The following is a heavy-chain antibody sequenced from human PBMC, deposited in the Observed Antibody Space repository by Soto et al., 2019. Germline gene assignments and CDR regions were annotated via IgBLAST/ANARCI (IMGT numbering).Heavy chain of an antibody. CDR2: IYRSGST. CDR3: AQLSIRVPPPPGGRSSRTPDSHYGMDD. D-gene: IGHD6-6*01. Sequence: XETLCLTFAVAGDSMSNSDWWCWVRQPPVKGLEWIGEIYRSGSTNYNPSLKGRVTISMGKSNNQFSLQLPSVTAADTAVYYCAQLSIRVPPPPGGRSSRTPDSHYGMDDWGQGTTVTVSS. J-gene: IGHJ6*02. CDR1: GDSMSNSDW. V-gene: IGHV4-4*02.